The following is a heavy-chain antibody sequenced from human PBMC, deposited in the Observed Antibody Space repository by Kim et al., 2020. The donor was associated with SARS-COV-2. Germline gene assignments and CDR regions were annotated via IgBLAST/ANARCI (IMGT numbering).Heavy chain of an antibody. Sequence: SETLSLTCRVSGYYISSGYYWGWLRQPPGKGLEWIGSIYHSGDTYYNPSLESRVSISVDTSKNPFSLRLTSVTAADTAVYYCAAKVEVYATISFADWGQGTLVTVSS. CDR2: IYHSGDT. V-gene: IGHV4-38-2*01. J-gene: IGHJ1*01. CDR1: GYYISSGYY. CDR3: AAKVEVYATISFAD. D-gene: IGHD2-8*01.